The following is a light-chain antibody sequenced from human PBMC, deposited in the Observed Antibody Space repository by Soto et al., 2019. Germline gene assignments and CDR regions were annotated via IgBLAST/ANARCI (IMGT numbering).Light chain of an antibody. CDR3: QQYNSYSWT. J-gene: IGKJ1*01. Sequence: IQMTQSPSTRSASVGDRVTITGRASQSISSWLAWYQQKPGKAPKLLIYDASSLESGVPSRFSGSGSGTEFTLTISSLQPDDFATYYCQQYNSYSWTFGQGTKVDIK. V-gene: IGKV1-5*01. CDR1: QSISSW. CDR2: DAS.